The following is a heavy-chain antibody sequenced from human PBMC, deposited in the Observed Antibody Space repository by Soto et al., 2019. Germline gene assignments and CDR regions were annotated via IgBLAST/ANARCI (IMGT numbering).Heavy chain of an antibody. CDR2: INAGNGNT. CDR3: ARPVGYYCGMDV. V-gene: IGHV1-3*01. J-gene: IGHJ6*02. Sequence: ASVKVSCKASGYTFTSYAMHWVRQAPGQRLEWMGWINAGNGNTKYSQKLQGRVTITRDTSASTAYMELSSLRSEDTAVYYCARPVGYYCGMDVWGQGTTVTVSS. D-gene: IGHD2-2*01. CDR1: GYTFTSYA.